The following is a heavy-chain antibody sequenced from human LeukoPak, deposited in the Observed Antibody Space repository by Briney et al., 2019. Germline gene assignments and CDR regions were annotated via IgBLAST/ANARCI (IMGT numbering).Heavy chain of an antibody. CDR3: ARDFLFFEFGASAEVEMATIINAFDI. CDR1: GYSFTAYY. Sequence: VASVKVSCKASGYSFTAYYMHWVRQAPGQGLEWMGWINPSGGSTSYAQKFQGRVTMTRDTSTSTVYMELSSLRSEDTAVYYCARDFLFFEFGASAEVEMATIINAFDIWGQGTMVTVSS. J-gene: IGHJ3*02. D-gene: IGHD5-24*01. V-gene: IGHV1-46*01. CDR2: INPSGGST.